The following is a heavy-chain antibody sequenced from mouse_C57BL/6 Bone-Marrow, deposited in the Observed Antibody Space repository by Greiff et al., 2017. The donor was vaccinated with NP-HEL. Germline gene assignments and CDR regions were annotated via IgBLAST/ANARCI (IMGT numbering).Heavy chain of an antibody. CDR3: TQTAQATYAMDY. Sequence: SGAELVRPGASVTLSCKASGYTFTDYEMHWVKQTPVHGLEWIGAIDPETGGTAYNQKFKGKAILTADKSSSTAYMELRSLTSEDSAVDYCTQTAQATYAMDYWGQGTSVTVSS. CDR1: GYTFTDYE. V-gene: IGHV1-15*01. J-gene: IGHJ4*01. CDR2: IDPETGGT. D-gene: IGHD3-2*02.